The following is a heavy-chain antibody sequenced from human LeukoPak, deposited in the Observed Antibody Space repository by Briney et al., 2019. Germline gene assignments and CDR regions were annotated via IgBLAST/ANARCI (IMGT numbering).Heavy chain of an antibody. V-gene: IGHV1-2*06. D-gene: IGHD3-16*01. CDR2: INPNSGGT. CDR1: GYTFTGHY. Sequence: GASVKVSCKASGYTFTGHYMHWVRQAPGQGLEWMGRINPNSGGTNYAQKFQGRVTMTRDTSISTAYMELSRLRSDDTAVYYCARDLGEWSYYFDYWGQGTLVTVSS. CDR3: ARDLGEWSYYFDY. J-gene: IGHJ4*02.